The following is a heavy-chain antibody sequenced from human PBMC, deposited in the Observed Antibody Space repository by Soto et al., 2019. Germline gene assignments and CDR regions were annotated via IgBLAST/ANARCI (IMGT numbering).Heavy chain of an antibody. V-gene: IGHV3-73*01. Sequence: AGSLTLSCAVSGFTFSCSVIHWDRQAPGEGMEWVGRIRSKDNGNATTYGPTVNGRFTITTDTSRNTAFLQMRSLKIEDTAVYYCLGGVNDYNYCYYFPMDVWGQGTTVTVSS. CDR1: GFTFSCSV. D-gene: IGHD3-16*01. J-gene: IGHJ6*02. CDR2: IRSKDNGNAT. CDR3: LGGVNDYNYCYYFPMDV.